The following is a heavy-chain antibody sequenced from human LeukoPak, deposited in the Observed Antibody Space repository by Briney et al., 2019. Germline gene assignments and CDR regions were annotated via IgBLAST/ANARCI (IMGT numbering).Heavy chain of an antibody. V-gene: IGHV3-21*01. CDR2: ISSSSSYI. CDR3: ARDAYYCGGDCYSARDAFDI. Sequence: GGSLRLSCAASGFTFSSYSMNWVRQAPGKGLEWVSSISSSSSYIYYADSVKGRFTISRDNAKNSLYLQMNSLRAEDTAVYYCARDAYYCGGDCYSARDAFDIWGQGTMVTVSS. CDR1: GFTFSSYS. J-gene: IGHJ3*02. D-gene: IGHD2-21*02.